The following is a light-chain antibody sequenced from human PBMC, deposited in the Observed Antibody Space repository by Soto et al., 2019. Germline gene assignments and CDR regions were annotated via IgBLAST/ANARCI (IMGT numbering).Light chain of an antibody. CDR2: DNN. CDR3: GTWDSSLSAVV. CDR1: SSNIGNNY. Sequence: QSVLTQPPSVSAAPGQKVTISCSGSSSNIGNNYVPWYQQPPGTTPKLLIYDNNKRPSGIPDRFSGSKSGTPATLGITGLQTGDEADYYCGTWDSSLSAVVFGGGTKLTVL. V-gene: IGLV1-51*01. J-gene: IGLJ2*01.